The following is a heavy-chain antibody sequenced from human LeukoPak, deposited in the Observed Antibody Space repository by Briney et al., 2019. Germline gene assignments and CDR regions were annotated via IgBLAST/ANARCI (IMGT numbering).Heavy chain of an antibody. CDR2: ISSSSTYI. V-gene: IGHV3-21*01. D-gene: IGHD1-14*01. CDR3: VRENHGSFDY. CDR1: GFSFSTYY. Sequence: GGSLRLSCAASGFSFSTYYVNWVRQAPGKGLECVSCISSSSTYIYYSDSVRGRFAISRDNAKNSLYLQMNSLRAEDTAVYYCVRENHGSFDYWGQGSLVTVSS. J-gene: IGHJ4*02.